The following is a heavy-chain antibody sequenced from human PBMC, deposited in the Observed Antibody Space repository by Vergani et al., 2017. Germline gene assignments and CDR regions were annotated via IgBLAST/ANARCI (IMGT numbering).Heavy chain of an antibody. J-gene: IGHJ4*01. CDR3: ARAYGRYDWFDY. V-gene: IGHV3-23*01. D-gene: IGHD1-20*01. CDR1: GFIFSTYA. Sequence: EVQLLESGGDLVQPGGSLRLSCTASGFIFSTYAMSWVRQAPGKGLEWVSGISASGAPTYYADSVKGRGTISRDNSKNTLYQQMNSLRVEDTAIYYCARAYGRYDWFDYWGQRPLVTVSS. CDR2: ISASGAPT.